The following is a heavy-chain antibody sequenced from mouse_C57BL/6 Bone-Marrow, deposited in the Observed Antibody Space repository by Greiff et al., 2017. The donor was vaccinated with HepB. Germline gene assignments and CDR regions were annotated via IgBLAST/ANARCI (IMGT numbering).Heavy chain of an antibody. J-gene: IGHJ4*01. CDR1: GYTFTSYW. CDR2: IHPNRGST. V-gene: IGHV1-64*01. Sequence: QVQLQQPGAELVKPGASVKLSCKASGYTFTSYWMHWVKQRPGQGLEWIGMIHPNRGSTNYNEKFKSKATLTVDKSSSTAYMQLSSLTSEDSAVYYCARSAAPYAMDYWGQGTSVTVSS. CDR3: ARSAAPYAMDY. D-gene: IGHD1-2*01.